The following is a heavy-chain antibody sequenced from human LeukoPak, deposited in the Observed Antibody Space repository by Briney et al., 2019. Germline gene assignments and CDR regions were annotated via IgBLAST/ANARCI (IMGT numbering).Heavy chain of an antibody. CDR2: INHSGNT. V-gene: IGHV4-34*01. D-gene: IGHD4-23*01. CDR1: GGSFIGSH. CDR3: ARDPTTVVTLPYYFDD. Sequence: SETLSLTYAVSGGSFIGSHWNWIRQPPGKGLEWIGEINHSGNTNYNPSLKSRVTISVDTSKNQFSLKLTSVPAADTAVYYCARDPTTVVTLPYYFDDWGQGTLVTVSS. J-gene: IGHJ4*02.